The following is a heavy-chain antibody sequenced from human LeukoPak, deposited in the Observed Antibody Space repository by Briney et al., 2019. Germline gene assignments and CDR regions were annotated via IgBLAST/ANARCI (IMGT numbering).Heavy chain of an antibody. CDR3: AREGRKATACTGSYFDL. J-gene: IGHJ2*01. D-gene: IGHD6-13*01. CDR1: GFAFDESG. Sequence: GGSLRLSCAASGFAFDESGMSWVREAPGKGLEWVSGLMGNGDNTGYADSVRDRFTVSRDIGKYSLYLQMSSLRAQDTAFYYCAREGRKATACTGSYFDLWRRGTLLTVSS. V-gene: IGHV3-20*04. CDR2: LMGNGDNT.